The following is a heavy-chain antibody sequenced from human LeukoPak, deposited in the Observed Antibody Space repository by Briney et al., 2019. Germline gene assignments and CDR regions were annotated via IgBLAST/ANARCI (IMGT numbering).Heavy chain of an antibody. CDR2: IYYSGST. CDR1: GGSTSSYY. Sequence: SETLSLTCTVSGGSTSSYYWSWIRQPPGKGLEWIGYIYYSGSTNYNPSLKSRVTISVDTSKNQFSLKLSSVTAADTAVYYCARVSGYYDSSGYYNYYGMDVWGQGTTVTVSS. D-gene: IGHD3-22*01. V-gene: IGHV4-59*01. CDR3: ARVSGYYDSSGYYNYYGMDV. J-gene: IGHJ6*02.